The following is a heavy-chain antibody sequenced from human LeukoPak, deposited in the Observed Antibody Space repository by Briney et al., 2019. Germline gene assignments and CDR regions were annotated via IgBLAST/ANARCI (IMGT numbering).Heavy chain of an antibody. D-gene: IGHD6-19*01. CDR1: GFTFNSYG. V-gene: IGHV3-30*18. Sequence: GGSLRRSCAASGFTFNSYGMHWVRQAPGKGLEWVAVMSYDGSHTYYGESVKGRFTISRDYSKNTLYLQMNSLRGEDTAVYYCAKGHATEPQYSSGWYDDLDYWGQGTLVTVSS. J-gene: IGHJ4*02. CDR2: MSYDGSHT. CDR3: AKGHATEPQYSSGWYDDLDY.